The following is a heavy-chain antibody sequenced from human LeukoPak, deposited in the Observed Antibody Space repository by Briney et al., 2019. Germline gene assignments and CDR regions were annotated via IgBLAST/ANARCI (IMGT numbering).Heavy chain of an antibody. J-gene: IGHJ5*02. CDR2: IIPIFGTA. D-gene: IGHD6-19*01. V-gene: IGHV1-69*13. Sequence: ASVKVSCKASGYTFTSYGISWVRQAPGQGLEWMGGIIPIFGTANYAQKFQGRVTITADESTSTAYMELSSLRSEDTAVYYCARCTIGDGSGWCTWFDPWGQGTLVTVSS. CDR1: GYTFTSYG. CDR3: ARCTIGDGSGWCTWFDP.